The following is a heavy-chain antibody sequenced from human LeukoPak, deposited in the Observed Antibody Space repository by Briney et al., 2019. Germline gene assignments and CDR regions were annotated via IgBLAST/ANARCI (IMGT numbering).Heavy chain of an antibody. J-gene: IGHJ4*02. Sequence: GESLKISCKASGYSFTNYWIGWVRQMSGKGLEWVGVIYPGDSDVRYTSSFQGQVTISADKSINIAYLQWSSLKASDTAMYYCARLQDYSDYEADFWGQGTLVTVSS. V-gene: IGHV5-51*01. CDR2: IYPGDSDV. CDR3: ARLQDYSDYEADF. D-gene: IGHD4-11*01. CDR1: GYSFTNYW.